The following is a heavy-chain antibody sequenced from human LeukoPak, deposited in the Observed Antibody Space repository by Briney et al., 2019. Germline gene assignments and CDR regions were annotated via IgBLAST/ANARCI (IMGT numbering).Heavy chain of an antibody. CDR3: ARRVVVPAAPYYFDY. Sequence: SGGSLRLSCAASGFIFSSYWMHWVRQAPGKGLVWVSRINSDGSSTSYADSVKGRFTISRDNAKNTLYLQMNSLRAEDTAVYYCARRVVVPAAPYYFDYWGQGTLVTLSS. CDR2: INSDGSST. CDR1: GFIFSSYW. V-gene: IGHV3-74*01. J-gene: IGHJ4*02. D-gene: IGHD2-2*01.